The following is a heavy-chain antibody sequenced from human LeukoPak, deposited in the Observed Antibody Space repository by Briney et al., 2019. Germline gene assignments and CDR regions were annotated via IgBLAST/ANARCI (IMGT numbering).Heavy chain of an antibody. Sequence: GRSLRLSCAASGFTFSSYAIHWVRQAPGKGLEWVAFISYDGSDKYYADSLKGRFTISRDNSKNTLYLQMNNLRPEDTTVYYCAKDRAPYCGGDYFSFDYWGQGTLVTVSS. J-gene: IGHJ4*02. V-gene: IGHV3-30*04. CDR3: AKDRAPYCGGDYFSFDY. CDR1: GFTFSSYA. CDR2: ISYDGSDK. D-gene: IGHD2-21*02.